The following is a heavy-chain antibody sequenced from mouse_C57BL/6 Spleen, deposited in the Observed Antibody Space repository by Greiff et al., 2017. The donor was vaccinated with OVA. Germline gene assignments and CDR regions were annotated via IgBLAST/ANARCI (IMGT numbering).Heavy chain of an antibody. Sequence: VQLQQPGAELVRPGTSVKLSCKASGYTFTSYWMHWVKQRPGQGLEWIGVIDPSDSYTNYNQKFKGKATLTVDTSSSTAYMQLSSLTSEDSAVYYCAREVDSSGSGDYWGQGTLVTVSA. J-gene: IGHJ3*01. D-gene: IGHD3-2*02. CDR2: IDPSDSYT. CDR3: AREVDSSGSGDY. V-gene: IGHV1-59*01. CDR1: GYTFTSYW.